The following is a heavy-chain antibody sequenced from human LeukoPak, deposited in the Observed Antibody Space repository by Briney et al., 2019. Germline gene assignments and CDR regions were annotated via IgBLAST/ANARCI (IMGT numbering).Heavy chain of an antibody. CDR1: GFTLRGAA. J-gene: IGHJ3*01. CDR3: TRHGRGSLNVFDV. D-gene: IGHD1-26*01. Sequence: PGGSLKLSCAASGFTLRGAAMHWVRQASGKGLEWVGRIRTEANSFATAYAASVEGRFTISRDDSQNTAYLQMNSLKTEDTAVYYCTRHGRGSLNVFDVWGQGTMVTVSS. CDR2: IRTEANSFAT. V-gene: IGHV3-73*01.